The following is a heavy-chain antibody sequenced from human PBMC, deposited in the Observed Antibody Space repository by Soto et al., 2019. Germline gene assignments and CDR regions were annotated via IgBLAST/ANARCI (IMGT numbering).Heavy chain of an antibody. J-gene: IGHJ6*03. CDR2: ISAYNGNT. D-gene: IGHD6-6*01. CDR3: ARAGIAARPPYYYYYYMDV. CDR1: GYTFTSYG. V-gene: IGHV1-18*01. Sequence: ASVKVSCKASGYTFTSYGISWVRQAPGQGLEWMGWISAYNGNTNYAQKLQGRVTMTTDTSTSTAYMELRSLRSDDTAVHYCARAGIAARPPYYYYYYMDVWGKGTTVTVSS.